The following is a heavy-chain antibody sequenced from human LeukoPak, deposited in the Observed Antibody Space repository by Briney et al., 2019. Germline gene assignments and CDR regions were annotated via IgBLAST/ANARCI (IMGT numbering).Heavy chain of an antibody. Sequence: SETLSLTCAVYGESLNYYYWSWIRQSPEKGLQWIGEVFDGKTTNYNPSLKSRVTISAVTSSNQFSLNLKSVTAADTAVYYCASGAWATRLHSWAQGTLVIVSS. CDR2: VFDGKTT. V-gene: IGHV4-34*12. J-gene: IGHJ4*02. CDR3: ASGAWATRLHS. CDR1: GESLNYYY. D-gene: IGHD5-24*01.